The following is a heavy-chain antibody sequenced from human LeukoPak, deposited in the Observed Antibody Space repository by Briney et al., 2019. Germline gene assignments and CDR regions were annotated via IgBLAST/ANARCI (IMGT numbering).Heavy chain of an antibody. D-gene: IGHD6-6*01. J-gene: IGHJ3*02. CDR2: ISSSSSCI. V-gene: IGHV3-21*01. CDR1: GFTFSSYS. Sequence: GGSLRLSCAASGFTFSSYSMDWVRQAPGKGLEWVSSISSSSSCIYYADSVKGRFTISRDNAKNSLYLQMNSLRAEDTAVYYCASGSYLEYSSSSNYVAFDIWGQGTMVTVSS. CDR3: ASGSYLEYSSSSNYVAFDI.